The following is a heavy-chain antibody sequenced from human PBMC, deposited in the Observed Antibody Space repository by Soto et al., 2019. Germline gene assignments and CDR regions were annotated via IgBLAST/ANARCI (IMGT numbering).Heavy chain of an antibody. Sequence: ASVKVSCKASGGTFSSYAISWVRQAPGQGLEWMGGIIPIFGTANYAQKFQGRVTITADESTSTAYMELSSLRSEDTAVYYCASSKGGSSNNWFDPWGQGTLVTVSS. CDR3: ASSKGGSSNNWFDP. V-gene: IGHV1-69*13. D-gene: IGHD1-26*01. CDR2: IIPIFGTA. J-gene: IGHJ5*02. CDR1: GGTFSSYA.